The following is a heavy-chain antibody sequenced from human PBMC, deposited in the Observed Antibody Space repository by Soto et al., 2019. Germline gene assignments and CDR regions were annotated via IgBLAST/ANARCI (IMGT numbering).Heavy chain of an antibody. CDR1: GFPFSDCY. CDR2: ISSSGSII. V-gene: IGHV3-11*01. CDR3: ARAAVTTGGYYYYGMDV. D-gene: IGHD4-17*01. Sequence: QVQLVESGGGLVKPGGSLRLSCEASGFPFSDCYMSWIRQAPGKGLEWLSYISSSGSIISYADSVKGRFTISRDNAKNSLYLQMNSLSAEETAVYFCARAAVTTGGYYYYGMDVWGQGTTVTVSS. J-gene: IGHJ6*02.